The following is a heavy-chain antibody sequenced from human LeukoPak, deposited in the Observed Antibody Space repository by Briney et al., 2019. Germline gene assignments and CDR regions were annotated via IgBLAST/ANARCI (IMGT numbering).Heavy chain of an antibody. CDR3: ARHFYYFRGFDY. CDR1: GGSISSSSYY. V-gene: IGHV4-39*01. CDR2: IYYSGST. J-gene: IGHJ4*02. Sequence: SETLSLTCTVSGGSISSSSYYWGWIRQPPGKGLEWIGSIYYSGSTYYNPSLKSRVTISVDTSKNQFSLKLSSVTAADTAVYYCARHFYYFRGFDYWGQGTLVTVSS. D-gene: IGHD2/OR15-2a*01.